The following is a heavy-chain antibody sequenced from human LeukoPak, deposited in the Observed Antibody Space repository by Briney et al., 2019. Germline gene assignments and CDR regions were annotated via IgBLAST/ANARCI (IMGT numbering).Heavy chain of an antibody. V-gene: IGHV6-1*01. J-gene: IGHJ4*02. D-gene: IGHD2-15*01. Sequence: SQTLSLTCAISGDSVSSSTAAWNWIRQSPSRGLEWLGRTYYRSKWYSDFAEYVKSRITIDPDTSKNQFSLQLNSVTPDDTAVYFCARGQTGSGRIFDYWGRGTLVTVSS. CDR3: ARGQTGSGRIFDY. CDR1: GDSVSSSTAA. CDR2: TYYRSKWYS.